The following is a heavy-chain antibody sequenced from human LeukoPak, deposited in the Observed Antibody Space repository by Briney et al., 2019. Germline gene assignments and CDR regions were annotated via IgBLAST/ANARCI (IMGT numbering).Heavy chain of an antibody. J-gene: IGHJ3*02. V-gene: IGHV4-59*01. D-gene: IGHD1-26*01. CDR3: ARDRRRDLLHAFDI. CDR2: IDYSGST. Sequence: TSETLSLTCTVSGDTISNYYWSWIRQPPGKGLEWIAYIDYSGSTNYNPSLKSLVTISVDASRNQFSLNLSSVTAADTAVYYCARDRRRDLLHAFDIWGQGTMVTVSS. CDR1: GDTISNYY.